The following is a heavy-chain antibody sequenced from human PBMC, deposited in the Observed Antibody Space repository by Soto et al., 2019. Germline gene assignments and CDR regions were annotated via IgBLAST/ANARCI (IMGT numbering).Heavy chain of an antibody. CDR2: IYPGDSDT. CDR3: ARQHELRYFDCFDY. CDR1: GYSFTSHW. V-gene: IGHV5-51*01. J-gene: IGHJ4*02. Sequence: ESLKISCKGSGYSFTSHWIGWVRQMPGKGLEWMGIIYPGDSDTRYSPSFQGQVTISADKSISTAYLQWSSLKASDTAMYYCARQHELRYFDCFDYWGQGTLVNVSS. D-gene: IGHD3-9*01.